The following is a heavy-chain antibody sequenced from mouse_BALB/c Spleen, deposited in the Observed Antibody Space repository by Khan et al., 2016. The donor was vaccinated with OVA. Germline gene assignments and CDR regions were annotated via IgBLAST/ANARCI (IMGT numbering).Heavy chain of an antibody. D-gene: IGHD2-1*01. CDR1: GFTFSDYY. CDR2: ISDGGIYT. V-gene: IGHV5-4*02. Sequence: EVKLVESGGGLVKPGGSLKLSCVVSGFTFSDYYMYWVRQTPEKRLEWVATISDGGIYTYYPDSVKGRFTISRDDAKNNLYLQMNSLKSEDTAMFYCVRGYYGNPFAYWGQGTLVTVSA. CDR3: VRGYYGNPFAY. J-gene: IGHJ3*01.